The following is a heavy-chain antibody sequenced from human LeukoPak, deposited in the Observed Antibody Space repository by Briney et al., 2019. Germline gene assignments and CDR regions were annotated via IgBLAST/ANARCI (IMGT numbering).Heavy chain of an antibody. CDR2: INHSGST. CDR3: ARVPGYYDILTGYYYYMDV. D-gene: IGHD3-9*01. V-gene: IGHV4-34*01. J-gene: IGHJ6*03. CDR1: GGSFSGYY. Sequence: SETLSLTCAVYGGSFSGYYWSWIRQPPGKGLEWIGEINHSGSTNYNPSLKSRVTISVDTSKNQFSLKLSSVTAADTAVYYCARVPGYYDILTGYYYYMDVWGKGTTVTVSS.